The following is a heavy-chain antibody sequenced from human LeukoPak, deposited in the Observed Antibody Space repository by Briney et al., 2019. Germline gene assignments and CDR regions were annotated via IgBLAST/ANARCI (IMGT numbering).Heavy chain of an antibody. V-gene: IGHV1-18*01. CDR3: ARDLRGSQQLAVHDY. CDR1: GYTFTSYG. CDR2: ISAYNGNT. J-gene: IGHJ4*02. D-gene: IGHD6-13*01. Sequence: ASVKVSCKASGYTFTSYGISWVRQAPGQGLEWMGWISAYNGNTNYAQKLQGRVTMTTDTSTSTAYMELRSLRSDDTAVYYCARDLRGSQQLAVHDYWGQGTLVTVSS.